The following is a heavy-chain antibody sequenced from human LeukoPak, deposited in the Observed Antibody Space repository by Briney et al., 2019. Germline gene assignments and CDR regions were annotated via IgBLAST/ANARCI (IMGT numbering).Heavy chain of an antibody. CDR3: ARDGSYKLDY. CDR2: IQSDGTT. D-gene: IGHD3-10*01. V-gene: IGHV3-74*01. J-gene: IGHJ4*02. Sequence: GGSLRLSCAASGLTFSSAWMHWVRQTPGKGLVWVSRIQSDGTTTYADSVGGRFTISKDNAKNTLYLQMNNLRAEDTGVYYCARDGSYKLDYWGQGILVTVSS. CDR1: GLTFSSAW.